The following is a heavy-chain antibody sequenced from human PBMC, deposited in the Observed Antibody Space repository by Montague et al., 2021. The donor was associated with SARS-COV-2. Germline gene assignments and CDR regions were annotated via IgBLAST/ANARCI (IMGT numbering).Heavy chain of an antibody. V-gene: IGHV4-59*01. CDR2: IYYSGST. Sequence: SETLSLTCTVSGGSISSYYWSWIRQPPGKGLEWIGYIYYSGSTNYNPSLRSRVTISVDTSKNQFSLKLSSVTAADTAVYCCARDSGGSSPEDWLGFDPWGQGTLVTVSS. J-gene: IGHJ5*02. CDR1: GGSISSYY. D-gene: IGHD2-15*01. CDR3: ARDSGGSSPEDWLGFDP.